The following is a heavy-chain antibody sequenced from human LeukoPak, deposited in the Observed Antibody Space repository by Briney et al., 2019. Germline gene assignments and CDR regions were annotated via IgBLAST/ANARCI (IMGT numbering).Heavy chain of an antibody. CDR3: ARAPRDYGGNPYYFDY. J-gene: IGHJ4*02. CDR1: GGSISSYY. V-gene: IGHV4-59*08. Sequence: SETLSLTCTVSGGSISSYYWSWIRQPPGKGLEWIGYIYYSGSTNYNPSLKSRVTISVDTSKNQFSLKLSSVTAADTAVYYCARAPRDYGGNPYYFDYWGQGTLVTVSS. CDR2: IYYSGST. D-gene: IGHD4-23*01.